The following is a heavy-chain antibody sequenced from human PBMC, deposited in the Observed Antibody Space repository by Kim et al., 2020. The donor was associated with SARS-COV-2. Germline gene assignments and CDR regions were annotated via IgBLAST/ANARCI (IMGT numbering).Heavy chain of an antibody. CDR1: GYRFSSLN. CDR3: SSGHYDFWSDYYLHWF. CDR2: ISPYNGNT. Sequence: ASVKVSCKTSGYRFSSLNIAWVRQAPGQGPEWMGWISPYNGNTIHAQNFQGRITLTADTSTATAYTELRRRGSDDTAVYYCSSGHYDFWSDYYLHWF. V-gene: IGHV1-18*01. J-gene: IGHJ5*01. D-gene: IGHD3-3*01.